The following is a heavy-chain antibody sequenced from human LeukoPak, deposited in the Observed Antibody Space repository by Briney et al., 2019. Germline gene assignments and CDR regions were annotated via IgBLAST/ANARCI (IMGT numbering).Heavy chain of an antibody. Sequence: GGSLRLFCAASGFPLTDYDVLWVRQAPGKGLECVAAISSYESDKYYADSVKGRFTVSRDNSKNTLYLQVNTVRSEDASVYYCAKGESRGGYYYHYLDVWGKGTTVTVSS. CDR2: ISSYESDK. J-gene: IGHJ6*03. D-gene: IGHD1-26*01. V-gene: IGHV3-30*18. CDR3: AKGESRGGYYYHYLDV. CDR1: GFPLTDYD.